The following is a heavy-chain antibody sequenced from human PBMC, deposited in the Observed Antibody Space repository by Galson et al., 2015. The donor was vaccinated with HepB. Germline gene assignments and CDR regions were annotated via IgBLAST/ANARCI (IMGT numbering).Heavy chain of an antibody. CDR3: ARDRSFSSGWYVPRPHYDYYGMDA. Sequence: GYTFTGYYMHWVRQAPGQGLEWMGWINPNSGGTNYAQKFQGRVTRTRDTSISTAYMELSRLRSDDTAVYYCARDRSFSSGWYVPRPHYDYYGMDAWRQGATLTVSS. J-gene: IGHJ6*02. CDR1: GYTFTGYY. V-gene: IGHV1-2*02. D-gene: IGHD6-19*01. CDR2: INPNSGGT.